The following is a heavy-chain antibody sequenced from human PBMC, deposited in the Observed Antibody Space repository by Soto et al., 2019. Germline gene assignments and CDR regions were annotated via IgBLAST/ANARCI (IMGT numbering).Heavy chain of an antibody. J-gene: IGHJ4*02. CDR1: GFTFSSYV. CDR3: ARGLAAAGN. V-gene: IGHV3-33*01. Sequence: GGSMRVSCTASGFTFSSYVRHWVRQAPGKGLEWVAVIWYDGSNKYYADSVKGRFTISRDNSKNTLYLQMNSLRAEDTAVYYCARGLAAAGNWGQGTLVTVSS. D-gene: IGHD6-13*01. CDR2: IWYDGSNK.